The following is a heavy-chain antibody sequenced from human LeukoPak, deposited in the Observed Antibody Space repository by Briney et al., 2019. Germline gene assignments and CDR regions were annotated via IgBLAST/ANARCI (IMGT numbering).Heavy chain of an antibody. Sequence: GGSLRLSCAASGFTFISYEMNWVRQPPGKGLEWVSYISSSGSSIYYADSVKGRFTISRDNAKNSLYLQMNSLRAEDTAVYYCARIGAYYDLDYWGQGTLVTVSS. CDR1: GFTFISYE. CDR2: ISSSGSSI. D-gene: IGHD3-22*01. V-gene: IGHV3-48*03. CDR3: ARIGAYYDLDY. J-gene: IGHJ4*02.